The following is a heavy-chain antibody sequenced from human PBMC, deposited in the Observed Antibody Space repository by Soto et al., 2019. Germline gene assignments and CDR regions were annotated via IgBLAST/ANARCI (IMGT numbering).Heavy chain of an antibody. J-gene: IGHJ6*02. CDR1: GYSISSGYY. CDR2: VHHSGIT. Sequence: PSETLSLTCVVSGYSISSGYYWGWIRQPPGKGLEWIGNVHHSGITYYNPSLKSRVSISRDTSKNPYSLNLSSVTAADTAVYYCARAGDTTIRGVIIMNYYGMDVWCHGPTVT. V-gene: IGHV4-38-2*01. CDR3: ARAGDTTIRGVIIMNYYGMDV. D-gene: IGHD3-10*01.